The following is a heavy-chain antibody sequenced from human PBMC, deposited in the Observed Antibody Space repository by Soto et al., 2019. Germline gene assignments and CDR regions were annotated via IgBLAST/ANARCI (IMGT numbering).Heavy chain of an antibody. Sequence: PGGSRRLSCAATGFTFDDYSMHWVRQPPGKGLEWVSLIRGDASRAFYADSVKGRFTISRDNSKNSLYLEMNSLRTEDTAGYYCAKERGTIYFDYWGLGT. CDR2: IRGDASRA. D-gene: IGHD1-1*01. V-gene: IGHV3-43*01. CDR3: AKERGTIYFDY. J-gene: IGHJ4*02. CDR1: GFTFDDYS.